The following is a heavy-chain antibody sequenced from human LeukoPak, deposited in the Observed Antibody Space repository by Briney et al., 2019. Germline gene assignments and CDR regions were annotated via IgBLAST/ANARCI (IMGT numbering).Heavy chain of an antibody. CDR3: ARDLRELQGLGYFDY. Sequence: GGSLRLSCAASGFTFSSYSMNWVRQAPGKGLEWVSSISSSSSYIYYADSVKGRFTISRDNAKNSLYLQMNSLRAEDTAVYYCARDLRELQGLGYFDYWGQGTLVTVSS. CDR2: ISSSSSYI. D-gene: IGHD1-26*01. V-gene: IGHV3-21*01. J-gene: IGHJ4*02. CDR1: GFTFSSYS.